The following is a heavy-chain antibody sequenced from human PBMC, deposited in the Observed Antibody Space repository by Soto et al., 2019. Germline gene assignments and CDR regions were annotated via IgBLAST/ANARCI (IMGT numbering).Heavy chain of an antibody. V-gene: IGHV1-3*01. CDR3: VRRHVSATGIDWFDP. CDR1: GYTFTSYG. D-gene: IGHD6-13*01. CDR2: INAANGDP. Sequence: QVQLVQSGTEVKKPGASVKVSCKASGYTFTSYGIHWVRQAPGQRLEWMGWINAANGDPKYSPKFPGRVTITRDTSASTAYMELSSLRSEDTAVYYCVRRHVSATGIDWFDPWGQGTLVTVSS. J-gene: IGHJ5*02.